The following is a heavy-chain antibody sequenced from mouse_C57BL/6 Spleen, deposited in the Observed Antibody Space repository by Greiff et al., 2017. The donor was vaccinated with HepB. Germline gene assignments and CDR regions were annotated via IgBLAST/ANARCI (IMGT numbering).Heavy chain of an antibody. Sequence: SGTVLARPGASVKMSCKTSGYTFTSYWMHWVKQRPGQGLEWIGAIYPGNSDTSYNQKFKGKAKLTAVTSASTAYMELSSLTNEDSAVYYCTVYDGYYGAWFAYWGQGTLVTVSA. J-gene: IGHJ3*01. CDR2: IYPGNSDT. CDR3: TVYDGYYGAWFAY. D-gene: IGHD2-3*01. CDR1: GYTFTSYW. V-gene: IGHV1-5*01.